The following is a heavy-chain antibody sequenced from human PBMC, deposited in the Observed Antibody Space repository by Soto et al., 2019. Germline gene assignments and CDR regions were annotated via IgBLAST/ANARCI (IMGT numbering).Heavy chain of an antibody. V-gene: IGHV3-23*01. D-gene: IGHD1-26*01. Sequence: GGSLRLSCAASGFTFSSYAISSVRQAPGKGLEWVSAISGSGGSTYYADSVKGRFTISRDNSKNTLYLQMNSLRAEDAAVYYCAKDLIEALALVDAFDIWGQGTMVTVSS. CDR3: AKDLIEALALVDAFDI. CDR2: ISGSGGST. CDR1: GFTFSSYA. J-gene: IGHJ3*02.